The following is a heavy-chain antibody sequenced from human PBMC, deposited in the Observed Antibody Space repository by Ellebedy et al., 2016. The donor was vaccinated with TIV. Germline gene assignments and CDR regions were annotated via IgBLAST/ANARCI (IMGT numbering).Heavy chain of an antibody. V-gene: IGHV3-7*01. D-gene: IGHD6-19*01. CDR1: GFTLSTYW. CDR3: ARSMAVAGDY. J-gene: IGHJ4*02. Sequence: PGGSLRLSCSASGFTLSTYWMSWLRQAPGKGLEWVAHINHDGSGKYYVDSVKGRFSISRDNAKNSLYLQMSSLRAEDTAVYYCARSMAVAGDYWGQGTLVTVSS. CDR2: INHDGSGK.